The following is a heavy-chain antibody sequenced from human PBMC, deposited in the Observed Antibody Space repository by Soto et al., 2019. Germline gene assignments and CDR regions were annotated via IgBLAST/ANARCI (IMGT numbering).Heavy chain of an antibody. CDR3: ARDSAERRYIPNWFDP. CDR2: ISSSSSTI. Sequence: EVQLVESGGGLVQPGGSLRLSCAASGFTFSSYSMNWVRQAPGKGLEWVSYISSSSSTIYYADSVKGRFTISRDNAKNSLYLQMNSLRGEDTAVYYCARDSAERRYIPNWFDPWGQGTLVTVSS. V-gene: IGHV3-48*01. J-gene: IGHJ5*02. CDR1: GFTFSSYS. D-gene: IGHD3-9*01.